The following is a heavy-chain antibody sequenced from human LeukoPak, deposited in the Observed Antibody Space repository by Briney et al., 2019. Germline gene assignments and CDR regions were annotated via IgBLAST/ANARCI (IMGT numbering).Heavy chain of an antibody. D-gene: IGHD3-22*01. CDR1: GGSISSYY. J-gene: IGHJ3*02. Sequence: SETLSLTCTVSGGSISSYYWSWIRQPAGKGLEWIGRIYTSGSTNYNPSLKSRVTMSVDTSKNQFSLKLSSVTAADTAVHYCAAMTYYYDSSGYYDAFDIWGQGTMVTVSS. V-gene: IGHV4-4*07. CDR2: IYTSGST. CDR3: AAMTYYYDSSGYYDAFDI.